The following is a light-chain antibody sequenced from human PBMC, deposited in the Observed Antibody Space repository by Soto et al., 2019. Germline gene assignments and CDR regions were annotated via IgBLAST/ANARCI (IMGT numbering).Light chain of an antibody. CDR1: QTIHNW. CDR2: RES. V-gene: IGKV1-5*03. CDR3: QQYYGAWT. Sequence: DFQMTQSPSTLSASVGDRVTITCRASQTIHNWLAWFQQQSGKAPKLLIYRESSLESGVPSRFSGSGSGTEFTLTISGLQPDASATHYCQQYYGAWTFGQGTKVQVK. J-gene: IGKJ1*01.